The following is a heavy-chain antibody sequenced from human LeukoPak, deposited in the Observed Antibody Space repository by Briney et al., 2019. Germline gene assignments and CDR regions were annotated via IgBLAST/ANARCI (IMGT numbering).Heavy chain of an antibody. J-gene: IGHJ4*02. CDR3: ASVGYCGGDCYSAHFDY. V-gene: IGHV3-48*03. CDR1: GFTFSSYE. Sequence: GGSLRLSCAASGFTFSSYEMNWVRQAPGKGLEWVSYISSSRSTIYYADSVKGRFTISRDNAKNSLYLQMNSLRAEDTAVYYCASVGYCGGDCYSAHFDYWGQGTLVTVSS. CDR2: ISSSRSTI. D-gene: IGHD2-21*02.